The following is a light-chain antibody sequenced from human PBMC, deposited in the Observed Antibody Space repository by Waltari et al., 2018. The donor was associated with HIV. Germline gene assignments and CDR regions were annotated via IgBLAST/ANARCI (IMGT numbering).Light chain of an antibody. CDR1: LSNFGSHT. Sequence: QSDLPQALSVSGAAGERVTIARSGSLSNFGSHTAFWYQHLPGTAPRLVIYANNQRPSGVVDRFSGSTSGATSSLTITGLRSGDEGDYYCAIWNDTVTGWVFGGGTKVTV. CDR2: ANN. CDR3: AIWNDTVTGWV. J-gene: IGLJ3*02. V-gene: IGLV1-47*01.